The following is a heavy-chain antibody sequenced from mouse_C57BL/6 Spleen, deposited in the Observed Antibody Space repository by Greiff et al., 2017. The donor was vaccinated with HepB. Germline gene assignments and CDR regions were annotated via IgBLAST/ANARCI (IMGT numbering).Heavy chain of an antibody. V-gene: IGHV1-26*01. Sequence: EVQLQQSGPELVKPGASVKISCKASGYTFTDYYMNWVKQSHGKSLEWIGDINPNNGGTSYNQKFKGKATLTVDKSSSTAYMELRSLTSEDSAVYYCARRKPLYAMDYWGQGTSVTVSS. J-gene: IGHJ4*01. CDR1: GYTFTDYY. CDR3: ARRKPLYAMDY. CDR2: INPNNGGT.